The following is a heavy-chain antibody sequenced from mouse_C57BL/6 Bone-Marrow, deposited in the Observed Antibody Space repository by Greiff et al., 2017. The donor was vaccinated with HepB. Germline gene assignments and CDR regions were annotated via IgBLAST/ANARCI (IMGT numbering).Heavy chain of an antibody. D-gene: IGHD1-1*01. CDR3: ARGYYGSSYWYFDV. V-gene: IGHV1-55*01. CDR2: IYPGSGST. J-gene: IGHJ1*03. CDR1: GYTFTSYW. Sequence: QVQLQQPGAELVQPWASVKMSCTASGYTFTSYWITWVKQRPGQGLEWIGDIYPGSGSTNYNEKFKSKATLTVDTSTSTAYMQLSSLTSEDSAVYYCARGYYGSSYWYFDVWGTGTTVTVSS.